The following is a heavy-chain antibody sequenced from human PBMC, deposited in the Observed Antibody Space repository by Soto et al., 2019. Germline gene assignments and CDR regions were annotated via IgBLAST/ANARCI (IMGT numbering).Heavy chain of an antibody. CDR3: AKDTSYARSYFDY. CDR1: GFTFSSYA. J-gene: IGHJ4*02. D-gene: IGHD1-26*01. CDR2: ISGSGGST. Sequence: VGSLRLSCAASGFTFSSYAMSWVRQAPVKGLEWVSAISGSGGSTYCADSVKGRFTISRDNSKNTLYLQMNSLRAEDTAVYYCAKDTSYARSYFDYWGQATLVTVSS. V-gene: IGHV3-23*01.